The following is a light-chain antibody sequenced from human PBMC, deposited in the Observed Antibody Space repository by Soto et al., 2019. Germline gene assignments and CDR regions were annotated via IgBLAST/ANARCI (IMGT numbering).Light chain of an antibody. V-gene: IGKV1-39*01. J-gene: IGKJ4*01. CDR1: QSISSY. CDR3: QQSYSTLRT. Sequence: DIQMTQSPSTLSASVRDRVTITCRASQSISSYLNWYQQKPGKAPKLLIYAASSLQSGVPSRFSGSGSGTDFTLTISSLQPEDFATYYCQQSYSTLRTFGGGTKVDIK. CDR2: AAS.